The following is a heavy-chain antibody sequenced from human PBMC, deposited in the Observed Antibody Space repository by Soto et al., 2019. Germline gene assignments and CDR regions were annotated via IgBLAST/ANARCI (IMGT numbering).Heavy chain of an antibody. V-gene: IGHV4-39*01. CDR3: ARQGSYDFWSGYKGFGY. CDR1: GGSISSSSYY. CDR2: IYYSGST. Sequence: TLSLTCTVSGGSISSSSYYWGWIRQPPGKGLEWIGSIYYSGSTYYNPSLKSRVTISVDTSKNQFSLKLSSVTAADTAVYYCARQGSYDFWSGYKGFGYWGQGTLVTSPQ. J-gene: IGHJ4*02. D-gene: IGHD3-3*01.